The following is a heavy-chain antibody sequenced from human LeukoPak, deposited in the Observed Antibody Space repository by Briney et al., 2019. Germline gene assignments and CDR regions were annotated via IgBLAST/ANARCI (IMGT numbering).Heavy chain of an antibody. CDR3: ARGGIGCFDY. D-gene: IGHD6-13*01. V-gene: IGHV3-48*02. CDR2: ISSSSTI. CDR1: GFTFSSYS. Sequence: SGGSLRLSCAASGFTFSSYSMNWVRQAPGKGLEWVSYISSSSTIYYADSVKGRFTISRDNAKDSLYLQMNSLRDEDTAVYYCARGGIGCFDYWGQGTLVTVSS. J-gene: IGHJ4*02.